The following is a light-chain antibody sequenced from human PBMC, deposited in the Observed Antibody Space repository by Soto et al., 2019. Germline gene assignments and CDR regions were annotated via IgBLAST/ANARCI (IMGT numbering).Light chain of an antibody. Sequence: DIQMTQSPSSLSASVGDRVTITCRASQSISSYLNWYQQKPGKAPKLLIYAASSLQSGVPSRFSDSGSGTDFTLTISRLQPEDFATYYCQQSYSTPTFGGGTKVEIK. CDR3: QQSYSTPT. CDR1: QSISSY. V-gene: IGKV1-39*01. J-gene: IGKJ4*01. CDR2: AAS.